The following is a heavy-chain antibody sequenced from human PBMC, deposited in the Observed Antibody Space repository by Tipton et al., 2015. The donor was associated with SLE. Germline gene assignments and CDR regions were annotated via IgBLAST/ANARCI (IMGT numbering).Heavy chain of an antibody. J-gene: IGHJ4*02. CDR3: AKARNDYGGPLYCFDY. CDR2: IRYDGSNK. CDR1: GFTFSSYG. Sequence: SLRLSCAASGFTFSSYGMHWVRQAPGKGLEWVAFIRYDGSNKYYADSVKGRFTISRDNSKNTLYLQMNSLRAEDTAVYYCAKARNDYGGPLYCFDYWGQGTLVTVSS. D-gene: IGHD4/OR15-4a*01. V-gene: IGHV3-30*02.